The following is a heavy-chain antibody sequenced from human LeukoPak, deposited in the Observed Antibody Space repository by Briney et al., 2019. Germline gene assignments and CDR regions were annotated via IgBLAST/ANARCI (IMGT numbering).Heavy chain of an antibody. CDR3: AKSNAWDWFDP. CDR1: GGSITSSNW. Sequence: SETLSLTCAVSGGSITSSNWWSWVRQPPGKGLEWIGEIYYTGNTNYNPSLKSRVTISVDKSNNQFSLNLSSVTAADTAVYYCAKSNAWDWFDPWGQGTLVTVSS. D-gene: IGHD4-11*01. J-gene: IGHJ5*02. V-gene: IGHV4-4*02. CDR2: IYYTGNT.